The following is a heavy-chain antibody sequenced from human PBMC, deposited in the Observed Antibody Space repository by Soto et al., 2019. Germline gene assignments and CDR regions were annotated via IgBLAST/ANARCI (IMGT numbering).Heavy chain of an antibody. D-gene: IGHD3-22*01. J-gene: IGHJ4*02. CDR2: ISYDGSDK. CDR1: GFTFSSYA. CDR3: ARDYYKYYDSSGYYRSPAY. V-gene: IGHV3-30-3*01. Sequence: GGSLRLSCAASGFTFSSYAMHWVRQAPGKGLEWVALISYDGSDKDYADSVKGRFTISRDNPRNTLFLQMNSLRAEDTAVYYCARDYYKYYDSSGYYRSPAYWGQGTLVTVPS.